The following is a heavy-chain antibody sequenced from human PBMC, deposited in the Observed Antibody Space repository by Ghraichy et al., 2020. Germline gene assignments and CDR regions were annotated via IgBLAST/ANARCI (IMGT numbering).Heavy chain of an antibody. CDR3: ARGYYGRIAVAGLDY. D-gene: IGHD6-19*01. CDR2: INHSGST. V-gene: IGHV4-34*01. J-gene: IGHJ4*02. CDR1: GGSFSGYY. Sequence: SETLSLTCAVYGGSFSGYYWSWIRQPPGKGLEWIGEINHSGSTNYNPSLKSRVTISVDTSKNQFSLKLSSVTAADTAVYYCARGYYGRIAVAGLDYWGQGTLVTVSS.